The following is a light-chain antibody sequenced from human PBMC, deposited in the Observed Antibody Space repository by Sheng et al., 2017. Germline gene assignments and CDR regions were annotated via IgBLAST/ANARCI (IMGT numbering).Light chain of an antibody. V-gene: IGLV3-1*01. Sequence: SYDLIQPPSVSVSPGQTASIPCSGEKLGDKYVCWYQQKPGHAHVLVIYKDEKRPSAIPERFSGSNSGNTATLTIRGTQAMDESDYYCQTWDSSTVVFGGGPKLTVL. J-gene: IGLJ2*01. CDR1: KLGDKY. CDR3: QTWDSSTVV. CDR2: KDE.